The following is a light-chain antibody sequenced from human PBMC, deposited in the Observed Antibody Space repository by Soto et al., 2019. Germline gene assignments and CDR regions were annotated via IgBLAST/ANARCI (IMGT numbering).Light chain of an antibody. Sequence: QSVLTQPPSVSGAPGQRVTISCTGSSSNIGTPYDVHWYQQLPGTAPKLLIYGNNNRPSGVPDRFSGSKSGTSASLAITGLQDEDEADYYCQSYDSSLSGYVIFGRGTKLTVL. CDR3: QSYDSSLSGYVI. J-gene: IGLJ2*01. CDR1: SSNIGTPYD. CDR2: GNN. V-gene: IGLV1-40*01.